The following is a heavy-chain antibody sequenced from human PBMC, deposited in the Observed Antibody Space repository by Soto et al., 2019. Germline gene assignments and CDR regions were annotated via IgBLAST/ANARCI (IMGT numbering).Heavy chain of an antibody. CDR1: GGTFSSYT. J-gene: IGHJ4*02. CDR3: ARDKYYYGSGSYYNPEGY. V-gene: IGHV1-69*08. CDR2: IIPILGIA. D-gene: IGHD3-10*01. Sequence: QVQLVQSGAEVKKPGSSVKVSCKASGGTFSSYTISWVRQAPGQGLEWRGRIIPILGIANYAQKFQGRVTITADISTSTADMELSSLRSEDTAVYYWARDKYYYGSGSYYNPEGYWGQGTLVTVSS.